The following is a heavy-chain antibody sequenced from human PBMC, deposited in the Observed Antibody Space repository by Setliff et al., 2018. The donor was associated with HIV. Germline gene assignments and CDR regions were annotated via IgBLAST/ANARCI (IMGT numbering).Heavy chain of an antibody. D-gene: IGHD1-1*01. V-gene: IGHV4-38-2*01. J-gene: IGHJ3*02. CDR1: GYSISSGYS. Sequence: SETLSLTCAVSGYSISSGYSWGWIRQPPGKGLEWIGSIYHSGSTYYNPSLKSRVTISVDTSKNQFSLKLSSVTAADTAMYYCARLTTVGAFDIWGQGTMVTVSS. CDR3: ARLTTVGAFDI. CDR2: IYHSGST.